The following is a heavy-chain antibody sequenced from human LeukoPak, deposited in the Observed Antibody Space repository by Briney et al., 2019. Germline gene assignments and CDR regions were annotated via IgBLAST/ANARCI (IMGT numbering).Heavy chain of an antibody. J-gene: IGHJ4*02. CDR3: ARDSGYYDSSADY. CDR2: IKQDGSEK. CDR1: GFTSRNYV. D-gene: IGHD3-22*01. Sequence: PGGSLRLSCAASGFTSRNYVMSWVRQAPGKGLEWVANIKQDGSEKYYVDSVKGRFTISRDNAKNSLYLQMNSLRAEDTAVYYCARDSGYYDSSADYWGQGTLVTVSS. V-gene: IGHV3-7*01.